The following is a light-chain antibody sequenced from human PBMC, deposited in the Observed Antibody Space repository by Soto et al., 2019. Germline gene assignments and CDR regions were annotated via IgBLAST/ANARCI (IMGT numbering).Light chain of an antibody. CDR1: QGISNY. J-gene: IGKJ3*01. Sequence: DIQMTQSPSSLSAFVGDRVTITCRASQGISNYLAWYQQKPERVPTLLIYAASTLRSGVPSRFSGSGSGTDFTLTISSLQPEDVASYYCQEYKTAPFIFGPGTKVDIK. V-gene: IGKV1-27*01. CDR3: QEYKTAPFI. CDR2: AAS.